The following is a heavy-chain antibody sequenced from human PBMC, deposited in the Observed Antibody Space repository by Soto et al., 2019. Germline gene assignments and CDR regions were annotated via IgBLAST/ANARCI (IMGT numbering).Heavy chain of an antibody. Sequence: GGFLRLSCAAPGFTFSSYAMSWVRQAPGKGLEWVSAISGSGGSTYYADSVKGRFTISRDNSKNTLYLQMNSLRAEDTAVYYCAKDHLVGATPPLYFDYWGQGTLVNVSS. D-gene: IGHD1-26*01. CDR1: GFTFSSYA. V-gene: IGHV3-23*01. CDR3: AKDHLVGATPPLYFDY. J-gene: IGHJ4*02. CDR2: ISGSGGST.